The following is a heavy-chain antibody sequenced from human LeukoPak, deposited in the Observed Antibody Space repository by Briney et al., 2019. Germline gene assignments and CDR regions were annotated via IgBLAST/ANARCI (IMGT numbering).Heavy chain of an antibody. Sequence: ASVKVSCTASGYTFTSYYMHWVRQAPGQGLEWMGIINPSGGSTSYAQKFQGRVTTTRDTSTSTVYMELSSLRSEDTAVYCCARSSPLAAFDYWGQGTLVTVSS. V-gene: IGHV1-46*01. CDR2: INPSGGST. J-gene: IGHJ4*02. CDR3: ARSSPLAAFDY. D-gene: IGHD2-15*01. CDR1: GYTFTSYY.